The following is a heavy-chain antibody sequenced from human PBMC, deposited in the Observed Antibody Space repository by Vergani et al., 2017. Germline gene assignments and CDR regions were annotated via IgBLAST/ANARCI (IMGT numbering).Heavy chain of an antibody. Sequence: QVQLVQSGAEVKKPGASVKVSCKASGYTFTSYRITWVRQAPGQGLEWMGWITSYNGNTNYAQNLQGRFTMTTDTATSTADMELRSLRSDATAGYYCARDGLNGGYNDYWGQGTLVTVSS. CDR2: ITSYNGNT. CDR3: ARDGLNGGYNDY. D-gene: IGHD2-8*01. CDR1: GYTFTSYR. V-gene: IGHV1-18*04. J-gene: IGHJ4*02.